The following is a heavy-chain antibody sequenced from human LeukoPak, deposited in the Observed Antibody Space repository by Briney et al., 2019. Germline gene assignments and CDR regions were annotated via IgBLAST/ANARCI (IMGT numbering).Heavy chain of an antibody. J-gene: IGHJ5*02. CDR1: GGSISSYY. V-gene: IGHV4-4*07. D-gene: IGHD3-10*01. CDR3: ARDKYRFGELFYNWFDP. Sequence: SETLSLTCTVSGGSISSYYWSWIRQPAGKGLEWIGRIYTSGSTNYNPSLRSRVTMSVDTSKSQFSLKLSSVTDADTAVYYCARDKYRFGELFYNWFDPWGQGTLVTVSS. CDR2: IYTSGST.